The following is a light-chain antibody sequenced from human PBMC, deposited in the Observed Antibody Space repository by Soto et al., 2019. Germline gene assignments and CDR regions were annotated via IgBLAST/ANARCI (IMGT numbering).Light chain of an antibody. V-gene: IGKV3-11*01. CDR3: QQRSNWPKIT. CDR1: QSVSRD. J-gene: IGKJ5*01. Sequence: EIVMTQSPATLSVSPGERATLSCRASQSVSRDLAWYQQKPGQAPRLLIYGASSRATGIPDRFSGSGSATDYTLTISSLEPEDFAVYYGQQRSNWPKITIGQGTRLEIK. CDR2: GAS.